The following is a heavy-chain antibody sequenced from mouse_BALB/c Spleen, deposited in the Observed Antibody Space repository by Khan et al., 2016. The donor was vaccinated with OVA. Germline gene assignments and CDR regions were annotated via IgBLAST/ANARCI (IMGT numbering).Heavy chain of an antibody. Sequence: QVQLKQSGAELVRPGASVKLSCKTSGYIFTSYRIHWVKQRSGQGLEWIARIYPGTDNTYYTEKFRDKATLTADKSSSTAYMQLSSLKSEDTDVYFCAREDALYHFDHWGQGTTLTVSS. CDR2: IYPGTDNT. J-gene: IGHJ2*01. CDR3: AREDALYHFDH. CDR1: GYIFTSYR. V-gene: IGHV1-76*01.